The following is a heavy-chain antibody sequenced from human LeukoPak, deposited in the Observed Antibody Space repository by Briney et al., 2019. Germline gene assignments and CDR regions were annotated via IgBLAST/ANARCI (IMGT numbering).Heavy chain of an antibody. CDR3: ARGRTRYYFDY. Sequence: GGSLRLSCAASGFTFSSYSMKWVRQAPGKGLEWVSSISSSSSYIYYADSVKGRFTISRDNAKNSLYLQMNSLRAEDTAVYYCARGRTRYYFDYWGQGTLVTVSS. D-gene: IGHD1-14*01. CDR1: GFTFSSYS. CDR2: ISSSSSYI. V-gene: IGHV3-21*01. J-gene: IGHJ4*02.